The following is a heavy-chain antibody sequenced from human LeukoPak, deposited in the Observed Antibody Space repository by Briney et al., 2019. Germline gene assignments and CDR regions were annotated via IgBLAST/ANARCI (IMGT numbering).Heavy chain of an antibody. Sequence: SVKVSCKASGGTFSSSAISWVRQAPGQGLEWMGGIIPIFGTANYAQKFQGRVTITTDESTSTAYMELSSLRSEDTAVSYCASHRGYCSSTSCYIEDYYYYYYMDVWGKGTTVTVSS. J-gene: IGHJ6*03. D-gene: IGHD2-2*02. CDR3: ASHRGYCSSTSCYIEDYYYYYYMDV. CDR2: IIPIFGTA. CDR1: GGTFSSSA. V-gene: IGHV1-69*05.